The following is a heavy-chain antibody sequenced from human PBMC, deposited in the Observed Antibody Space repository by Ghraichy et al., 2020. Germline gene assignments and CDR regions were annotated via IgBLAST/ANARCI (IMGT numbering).Heavy chain of an antibody. V-gene: IGHV3-30*02. CDR1: GFTFSSYG. Sequence: GGSLRLSCAASGFTFSSYGMHWVRQAPGKGLEWVAFIRYDGSNKYYADSVKGRFTISRDNSKNTLYLQMNSLRAEDTAVYYCAKGGGIPAITDPNYYYYYMDVWGKATTVTVSS. D-gene: IGHD2-2*01. CDR2: IRYDGSNK. J-gene: IGHJ6*03. CDR3: AKGGGIPAITDPNYYYYYMDV.